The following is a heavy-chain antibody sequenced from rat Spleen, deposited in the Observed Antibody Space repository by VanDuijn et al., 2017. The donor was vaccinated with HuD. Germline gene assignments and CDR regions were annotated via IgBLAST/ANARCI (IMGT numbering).Heavy chain of an antibody. CDR2: IWTGGAT. D-gene: IGHD4-2*01. V-gene: IGHV2-30*01. Sequence: QVQLKESGPGLVQPSQTLSLTCTVSGFSLFSYNIHWFRQPTGKGLGWLGVIWTGGATDYNSALKSRLSISRDTSKSQVFLKMNSLQTEDTATYYCARVGLVAGDYWGQGVMVTVSS. CDR3: ARVGLVAGDY. J-gene: IGHJ2*01. CDR1: GFSLFSYN.